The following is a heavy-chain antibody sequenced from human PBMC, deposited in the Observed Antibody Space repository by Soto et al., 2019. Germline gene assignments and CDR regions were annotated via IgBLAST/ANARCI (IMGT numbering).Heavy chain of an antibody. CDR3: ARGDSHSSGYLIVGVLTQ. V-gene: IGHV4-59*01. D-gene: IGHD3-22*01. CDR2: IYNSGSS. J-gene: IGHJ4*02. Sequence: QVQLQESGPGLVKPSETLSLTCTVSGGSISTNYWSWIRQPPGKGLEWIGYIYNSGSSNYNPSLKCRVTISVDTSKNHFSLQLASVTAADTAVYYCARGDSHSSGYLIVGVLTQWGQGTLVTVSS. CDR1: GGSISTNY.